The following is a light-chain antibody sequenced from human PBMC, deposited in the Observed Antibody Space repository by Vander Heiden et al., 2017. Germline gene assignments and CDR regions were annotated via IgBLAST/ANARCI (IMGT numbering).Light chain of an antibody. J-gene: IGLJ2*01. V-gene: IGLV3-1*01. Sequence: SYELTQPPSVSVSPGQTASITFSGDKLGDKYACWYQQKPGQSPVLVIYQDSKRPSEIPERFSGSNSGNAATLTISGTQAMDEADYYCQAWDSSIVFGGGTKLTVL. CDR1: KLGDKY. CDR3: QAWDSSIV. CDR2: QDS.